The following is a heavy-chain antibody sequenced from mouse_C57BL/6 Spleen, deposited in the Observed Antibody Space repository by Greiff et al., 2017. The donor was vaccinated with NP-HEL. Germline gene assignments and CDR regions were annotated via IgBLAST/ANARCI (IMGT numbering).Heavy chain of an antibody. CDR1: GYTFTSYW. J-gene: IGHJ2*01. D-gene: IGHD1-1*01. CDR3: ARGNFITTVFDY. CDR2: IYPGSGST. Sequence: QVQLKQSGAELVKPGASVKMSCKASGYTFTSYWITWVKQRPGQGLEWIGDIYPGSGSTNYNEKFKSKATLTVDTSSSTAYMQLSSLTSEDSAVYYCARGNFITTVFDYWGQGTTLTVSS. V-gene: IGHV1-55*01.